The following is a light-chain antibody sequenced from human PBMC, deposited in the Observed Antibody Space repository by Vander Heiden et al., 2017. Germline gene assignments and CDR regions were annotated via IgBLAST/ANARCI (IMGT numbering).Light chain of an antibody. Sequence: IVMTQSPATLSVSPGERATLSCRASQSVSSNLAWYQQKPGQAPRLLIDGASTRATGIPARFSGSGYGTEFTLTISSLQSEDFAVYYCQQYNNWTRGTFGQGTKVEIK. J-gene: IGKJ1*01. CDR1: QSVSSN. V-gene: IGKV3-15*01. CDR2: GAS. CDR3: QQYNNWTRGT.